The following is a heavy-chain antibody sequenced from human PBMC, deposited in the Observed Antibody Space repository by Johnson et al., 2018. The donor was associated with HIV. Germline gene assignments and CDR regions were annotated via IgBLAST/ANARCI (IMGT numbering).Heavy chain of an antibody. CDR1: GFTFSDYY. Sequence: VQVVESGGGLVKPGGSLRLSCAASGFTFSDYYMSWIRQAPGKGLEWVAVISYDGSNKYYADSVKGRFTISRGNAKNSLYLQMNSLRAEDTALYYCAGGRSYSLGGAFDIWGQGTMVTVSS. V-gene: IGHV3-30*03. CDR3: AGGRSYSLGGAFDI. J-gene: IGHJ3*02. CDR2: ISYDGSNK. D-gene: IGHD1-26*01.